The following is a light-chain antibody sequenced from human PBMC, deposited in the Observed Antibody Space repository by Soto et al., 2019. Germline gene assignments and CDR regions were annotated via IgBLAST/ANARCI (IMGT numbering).Light chain of an antibody. J-gene: IGLJ1*01. Sequence: QSMLTRPPSVSGAPGHRVTISCTGSSSNIGAGYDVHWYQQLPGTAPKLLIYGNSNRPSGVPDRFSGSKSGTSASLAITGLQAEDEADYYCQSYDSSLSARYVFGTGTKSPS. V-gene: IGLV1-40*01. CDR1: SSNIGAGYD. CDR3: QSYDSSLSARYV. CDR2: GNS.